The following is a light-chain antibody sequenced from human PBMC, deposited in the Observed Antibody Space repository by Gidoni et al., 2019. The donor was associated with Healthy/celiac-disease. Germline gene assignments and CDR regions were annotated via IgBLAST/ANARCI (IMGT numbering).Light chain of an antibody. Sequence: DIQMTQSPSSLSASVGDRVTITCRASQSISSYLNWYQQKPGKAPKLLIYAASSLQSGVPSRFSGSGSGTDFTLTISSLQPEDFATYYCQQSYSTPGVTFSPGTKVDIK. CDR2: AAS. CDR3: QQSYSTPGVT. J-gene: IGKJ3*01. V-gene: IGKV1-39*01. CDR1: QSISSY.